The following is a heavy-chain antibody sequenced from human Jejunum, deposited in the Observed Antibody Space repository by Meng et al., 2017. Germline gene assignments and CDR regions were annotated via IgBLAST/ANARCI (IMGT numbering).Heavy chain of an antibody. D-gene: IGHD4-17*01. CDR2: MNPKSGIV. CDR1: GYTFTTYD. Sequence: QVQLVQSGAEVKKPGASVKVSCKASGYTFTTYDLNWVRQATGQGLEWMGWMNPKSGIVGYAQKFQDRVTLTRNTSISTAYMELTSLRSDDSAVYYCATEKRPATRTTHFFDYWGQGTLVTVSS. J-gene: IGHJ4*02. CDR3: ATEKRPATRTTHFFDY. V-gene: IGHV1-8*01.